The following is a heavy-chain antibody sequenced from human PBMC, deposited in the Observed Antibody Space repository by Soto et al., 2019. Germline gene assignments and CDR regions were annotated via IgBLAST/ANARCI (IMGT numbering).Heavy chain of an antibody. CDR2: SYPGDSDT. Sequence: PGESLKISCKGSGYSFSSYWSGWVRQMPGKGLEWMGISYPGDSDTRYSPSFQGQVTISADKSISTAYLQWSSLKASDTAMYYCARLPSAGYSSGWSLDYWGQGTLVTVSS. CDR3: ARLPSAGYSSGWSLDY. V-gene: IGHV5-51*01. CDR1: GYSFSSYW. D-gene: IGHD6-19*01. J-gene: IGHJ4*02.